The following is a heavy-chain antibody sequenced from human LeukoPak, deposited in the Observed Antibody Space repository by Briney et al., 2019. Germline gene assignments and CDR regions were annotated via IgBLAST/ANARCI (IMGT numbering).Heavy chain of an antibody. CDR3: ARDRAYYYGSGSYQSRYYYYYMDV. CDR2: IYYSGST. CDR1: GDSISSGDYY. D-gene: IGHD3-10*01. Sequence: PSETLSLTCTVSGDSISSGDYYWSWIRQPPGKGLEWIGYIYYSGSTNYNPSLKSRVTISVDTSKNQFSLKLSSVTAADTAVYYCARDRAYYYGSGSYQSRYYYYYMDVWGKGTTVTISS. J-gene: IGHJ6*03. V-gene: IGHV4-61*08.